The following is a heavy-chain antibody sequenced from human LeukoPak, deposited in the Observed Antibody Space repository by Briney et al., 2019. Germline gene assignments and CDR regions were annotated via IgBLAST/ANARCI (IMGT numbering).Heavy chain of an antibody. D-gene: IGHD3-22*01. V-gene: IGHV1-18*01. Sequence: ASVKVSCKASGYTFTSYGISWVRQAPGQGLEWMGWISAYNGRTNYAQKLQGRVTMTTDTSTRTGYMELRSLRSDDTAVYYCARDRRYYYDSSGYYYPFDYWGQGTLVTVSS. J-gene: IGHJ4*02. CDR3: ARDRRYYYDSSGYYYPFDY. CDR2: ISAYNGRT. CDR1: GYTFTSYG.